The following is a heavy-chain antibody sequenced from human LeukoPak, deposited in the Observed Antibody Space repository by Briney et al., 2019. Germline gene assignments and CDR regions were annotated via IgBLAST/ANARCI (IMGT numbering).Heavy chain of an antibody. CDR2: IYYSGST. D-gene: IGHD3-10*01. CDR1: GGSVSSGSYY. Sequence: PSETPSLTCTVSGGSVSSGSYYWSWIRQPPGKGLEWIGYIYYSGSTNYNPSLKSRVTISVDTSKNQFSLKLSSVTAADTAVYYCAREYGSGSYFYYYYYGMDVWGQGTTVTVSS. CDR3: AREYGSGSYFYYYYYGMDV. V-gene: IGHV4-61*01. J-gene: IGHJ6*02.